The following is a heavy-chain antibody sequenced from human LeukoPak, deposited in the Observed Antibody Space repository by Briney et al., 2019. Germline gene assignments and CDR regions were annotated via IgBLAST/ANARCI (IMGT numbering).Heavy chain of an antibody. CDR1: GGFFSDYY. D-gene: IGHD1-1*01. Sequence: PSETLSLTCAVYGGFFSDYYWSWIRQPPGKGLEWIGEINHSGSTNYNPSLKSRITISVDTSKNQFSLKLSSVTAADTAMYYCARAGFALAPHRGTPFDYWGQGTLVTVSS. CDR2: INHSGST. V-gene: IGHV4-34*01. J-gene: IGHJ4*02. CDR3: ARAGFALAPHRGTPFDY.